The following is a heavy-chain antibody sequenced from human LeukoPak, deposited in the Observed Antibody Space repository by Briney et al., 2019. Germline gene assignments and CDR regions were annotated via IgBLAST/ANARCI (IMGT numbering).Heavy chain of an antibody. CDR2: INPNSGGT. Sequence: ASVKVSCKASGYTFAGYYMHWVRQAPGQGLEWMGWINPNSGGTNYAQKFQGRVTMTRDTSISTAYMELSRLRSDDTAVYYCAREGYDSSGYYEGSWGQGTLVTVSS. V-gene: IGHV1-2*02. CDR1: GYTFAGYY. J-gene: IGHJ5*02. D-gene: IGHD3-22*01. CDR3: AREGYDSSGYYEGS.